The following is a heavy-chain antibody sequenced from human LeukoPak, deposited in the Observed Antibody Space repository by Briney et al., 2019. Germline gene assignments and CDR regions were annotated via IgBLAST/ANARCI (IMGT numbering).Heavy chain of an antibody. V-gene: IGHV3-21*01. Sequence: PGGSLRLSCAASGFTFSSYSMNWVRQAPGKGLEWVSSISSSSYIYYADSVKGRFTISRDNAKNSLYLQMNSLRAEDTAVYYCARDRQSLLYDYWGQGTLVTVSS. J-gene: IGHJ4*02. CDR1: GFTFSSYS. CDR2: ISSSSYI. D-gene: IGHD3-10*01. CDR3: ARDRQSLLYDY.